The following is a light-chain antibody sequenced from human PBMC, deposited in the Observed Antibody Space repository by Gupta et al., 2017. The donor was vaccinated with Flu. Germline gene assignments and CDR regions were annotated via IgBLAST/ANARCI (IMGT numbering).Light chain of an antibody. Sequence: DIQMTQSPSTLSASVGDRVTITCRASQSIGAWLAWYQQKPGKAPNLLIYETSSLQSGVPSRSSGSGSGTEFTLTITSLQPADFATYYCQQYHTYLYTFGQGTMVEI. CDR2: ETS. CDR3: QQYHTYLYT. V-gene: IGKV1-5*01. CDR1: QSIGAW. J-gene: IGKJ2*01.